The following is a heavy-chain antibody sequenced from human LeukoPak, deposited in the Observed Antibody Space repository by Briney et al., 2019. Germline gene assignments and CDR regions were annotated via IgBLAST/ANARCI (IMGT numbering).Heavy chain of an antibody. CDR1: GGSFSGYY. J-gene: IGHJ4*02. V-gene: IGHV4-34*01. CDR3: ARGGYSYGKADV. D-gene: IGHD5-18*01. Sequence: SETLSLTCAVYGGSFSGYYWSWIRQPPGKGLEWIGEINHSGSTNYNPSLKSRVTISVDTSENQFSLKLSSVTAADTAVYYCARGGYSYGKADVWGQGTLVTVSS. CDR2: INHSGST.